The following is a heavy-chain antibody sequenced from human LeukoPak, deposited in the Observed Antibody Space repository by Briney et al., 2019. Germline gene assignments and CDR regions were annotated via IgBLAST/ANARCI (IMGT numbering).Heavy chain of an antibody. D-gene: IGHD5-12*01. CDR1: GGSFSGYY. V-gene: IGHV4-34*01. J-gene: IGHJ4*02. Sequence: SETLSLTCAVYGGSFSGYYWSWIRQPPGKGLEWIGEINHSGSTNYNPSLKSRVTISVDTSKNQFSLKLSSVTAADTAVYYCASGGYDDYFDYWGRGTLVTVSS. CDR3: ASGGYDDYFDY. CDR2: INHSGST.